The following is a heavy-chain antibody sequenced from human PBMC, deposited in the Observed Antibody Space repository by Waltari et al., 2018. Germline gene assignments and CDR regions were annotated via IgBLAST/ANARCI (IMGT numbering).Heavy chain of an antibody. CDR2: VDPEDGET. D-gene: IGHD5-12*01. CDR3: ATGRDGYNFGY. Sequence: EVQLVQSGAEVKKPGATVKISCKASGYTFTDYYMHWVQQAHGKGLEGMGRVDPEDGETIYADKFQVRVPITADTSTDTAYMELSSLRSEDTVVYYCATGRDGYNFGYWGQGTLVTVSS. CDR1: GYTFTDYY. V-gene: IGHV1-69-2*01. J-gene: IGHJ4*02.